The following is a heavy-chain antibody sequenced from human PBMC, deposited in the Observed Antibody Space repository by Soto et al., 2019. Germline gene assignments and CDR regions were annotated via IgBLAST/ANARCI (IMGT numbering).Heavy chain of an antibody. CDR3: ARDHSNNHKWDYYYDGMDG. V-gene: IGHV1-69*12. CDR2: IIPIFGTA. D-gene: IGHD4-4*01. J-gene: IGHJ6*02. Sequence: QVQLVQSGAEVKKPGSSVKVSCKASGGTFSSYAISWVRQAPGQGLEWMGGIIPIFGTANYAQKFQGRVTITADESTSPAYMELSSLRSEDTAVYYCARDHSNNHKWDYYYDGMDGWGQGTTVTVSS. CDR1: GGTFSSYA.